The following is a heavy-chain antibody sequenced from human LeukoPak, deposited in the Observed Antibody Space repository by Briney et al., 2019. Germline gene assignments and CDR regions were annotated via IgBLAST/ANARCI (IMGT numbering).Heavy chain of an antibody. V-gene: IGHV4-39*01. Sequence: KSSETLSLTCTVSGGSISTDASYWAWIRQPPGKGLEWIGSIYYSGSTYYSSSLKSRVTLSADTSKNQFSLKMSSVTAADTAVFYCARLFSRGWEYHFGLDVWGQGTTVTVS. CDR2: IYYSGST. J-gene: IGHJ6*02. CDR1: GGSISTDASY. D-gene: IGHD6-19*01. CDR3: ARLFSRGWEYHFGLDV.